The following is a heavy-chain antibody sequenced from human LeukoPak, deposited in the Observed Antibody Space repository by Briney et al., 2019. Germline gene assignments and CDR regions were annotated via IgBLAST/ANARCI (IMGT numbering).Heavy chain of an antibody. J-gene: IGHJ6*02. D-gene: IGHD6-13*01. V-gene: IGHV3-23*01. CDR2: ISGSGGST. CDR1: GFTFSSYA. CDR3: ASEIAAAGYYYYGMDV. Sequence: PGGSLRLSCAASGFTFSSYAMSWVRQAPGKGLEWVSAISGSGGSTYYADSVKGRFTISRDKSKNTLYLQMNSLRAEDTAVYYCASEIAAAGYYYYGMDVWGQGTTVTVSS.